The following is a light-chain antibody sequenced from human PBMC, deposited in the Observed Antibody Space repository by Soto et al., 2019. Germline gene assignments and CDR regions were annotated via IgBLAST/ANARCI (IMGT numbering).Light chain of an antibody. CDR2: WAS. Sequence: DIVMTQSPDSLAVSLGERVTINCKSSQSVSYSSNNKNYLAWYQQKPGQPPKLLIYWASTRESGVPDRFSGSGSGTDFTLTISSLQAEDVAVYYCQQYYSTPPYTFGQGTKLEIK. V-gene: IGKV4-1*01. CDR1: QSVSYSSNNKNY. J-gene: IGKJ2*01. CDR3: QQYYSTPPYT.